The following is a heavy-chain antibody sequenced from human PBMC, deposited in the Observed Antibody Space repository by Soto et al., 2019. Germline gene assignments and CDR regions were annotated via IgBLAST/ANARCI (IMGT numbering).Heavy chain of an antibody. Sequence: PGGSLRLSCVTSGFTFSTYSMKWVRQAPGRGLEWVSSISSSSGHIYFAGSVKGRFTISRDNAKNSMYLQMDSLRVEDTAVYYCARAGVAAFDQWGRGPLVTVYS. J-gene: IGHJ4*02. CDR2: ISSSSGHI. V-gene: IGHV3-21*01. D-gene: IGHD6-13*01. CDR1: GFTFSTYS. CDR3: ARAGVAAFDQ.